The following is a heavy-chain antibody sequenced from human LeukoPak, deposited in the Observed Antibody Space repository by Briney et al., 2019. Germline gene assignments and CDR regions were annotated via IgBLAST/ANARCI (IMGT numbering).Heavy chain of an antibody. CDR2: LHTTGGT. Sequence: PSETLSLTCIVSGASISSGNYYWTWIRQPAGKGLEWIGRLHTTGGTNYNPSFKNRLSISGDTSKNQFSLQLSSVTAADTAVYYCARYRYSGYDDAFDVWGQGTMVTVSS. CDR3: ARYRYSGYDDAFDV. J-gene: IGHJ3*01. D-gene: IGHD5-12*01. V-gene: IGHV4-61*02. CDR1: GASISSGNYY.